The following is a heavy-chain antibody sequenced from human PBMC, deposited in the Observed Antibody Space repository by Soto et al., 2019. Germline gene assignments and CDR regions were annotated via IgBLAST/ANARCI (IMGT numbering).Heavy chain of an antibody. D-gene: IGHD6-13*01. Sequence: GGSLRLSCSASGFTFSSYAMHWVRQAPGKGLEYVSAISINGGSTYYADSVKGRFTISRDNSKNTLYLQMSGLRAKDTGVYYYVKNLVDRIGGSWYNWDQGTLVTVSS. CDR2: ISINGGST. CDR1: GFTFSSYA. V-gene: IGHV3-64D*09. J-gene: IGHJ4*02. CDR3: VKNLVDRIGGSWYN.